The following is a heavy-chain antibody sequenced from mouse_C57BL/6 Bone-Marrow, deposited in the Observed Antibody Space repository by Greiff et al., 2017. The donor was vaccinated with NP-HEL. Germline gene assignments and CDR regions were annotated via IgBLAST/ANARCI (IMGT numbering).Heavy chain of an antibody. CDR2: IYPRDGST. J-gene: IGHJ2*01. CDR1: GYTFTSYD. D-gene: IGHD1-1*02. Sequence: VHLVESGPELVKPGASVKLSCKASGYTFTSYDINWVKQRPGQGLEWIGWIYPRDGSTKYNKKFKGKATLTVDASSSTAYMELHSLTSEDSAVYFCARCGKKDYCDYWGQGTTLTVSS. V-gene: IGHV1-85*01. CDR3: ARCGKKDYCDY.